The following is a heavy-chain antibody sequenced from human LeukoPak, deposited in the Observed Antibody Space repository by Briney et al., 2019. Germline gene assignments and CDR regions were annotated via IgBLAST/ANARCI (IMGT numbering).Heavy chain of an antibody. CDR2: IKQDGSEK. Sequence: PGGSLRLSCAASGFTFSSYWISWVRQAPGKGLEWVANIKQDGSEKYYVDSVKGRFTISRDNAKNSLYLQMNSLRAEDTAVYYCVRDSGYDSISYYYGMDVWGQGTTVTVSS. V-gene: IGHV3-7*01. CDR1: GFTFSSYW. CDR3: VRDSGYDSISYYYGMDV. D-gene: IGHD5-12*01. J-gene: IGHJ6*02.